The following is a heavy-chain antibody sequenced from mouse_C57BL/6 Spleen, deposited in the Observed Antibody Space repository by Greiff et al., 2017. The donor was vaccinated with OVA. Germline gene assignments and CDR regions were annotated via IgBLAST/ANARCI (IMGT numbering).Heavy chain of an antibody. J-gene: IGHJ3*01. Sequence: QVQLQQSGTELVKPGASVKLSCKASGYTFTSYWMHWVKQRPGQGLEWIGNINPSNGGTNYNEKFKSKATLTVDKSSSTAYMQLSSLTSEDSAVYYCARSHYGSSYPAWFAYWGQGTLVTVSA. CDR2: INPSNGGT. CDR1: GYTFTSYW. CDR3: ARSHYGSSYPAWFAY. V-gene: IGHV1-53*01. D-gene: IGHD1-1*01.